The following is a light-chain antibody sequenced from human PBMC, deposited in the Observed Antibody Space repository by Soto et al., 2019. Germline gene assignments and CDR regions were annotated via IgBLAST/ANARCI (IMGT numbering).Light chain of an antibody. Sequence: EIVMTQSPATLSVSPGETATLSCRASQSVSYNLAWYQQKPGQGPRLLIYGAFTRATGIPARFSGSGSGTEFTLTISSLQSEDFALYNCQQYKNWPPLTFSGGTKVEIK. CDR2: GAF. J-gene: IGKJ4*01. CDR1: QSVSYN. V-gene: IGKV3-15*01. CDR3: QQYKNWPPLT.